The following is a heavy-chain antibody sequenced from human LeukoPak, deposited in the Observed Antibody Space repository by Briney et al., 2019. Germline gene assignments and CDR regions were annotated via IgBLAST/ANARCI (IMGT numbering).Heavy chain of an antibody. V-gene: IGHV1-69*04. J-gene: IGHJ4*02. CDR3: ARASRSGIGGYGSGSPDY. CDR1: GGTFSSYA. CDR2: IIPILGIA. D-gene: IGHD3-10*01. Sequence: GASVKVSCKASGGTFSSYAISWVRQAPGQGLEWMGGIIPILGIANYAQKFQGRVTITADKSTSTAYMELSSLRSEDTAVYYCARASRSGIGGYGSGSPDYWGQGTLVTVSS.